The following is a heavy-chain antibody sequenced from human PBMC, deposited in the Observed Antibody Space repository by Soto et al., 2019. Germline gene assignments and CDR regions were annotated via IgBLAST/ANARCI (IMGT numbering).Heavy chain of an antibody. Sequence: SSTLCLTCSVSGAALNSGNYYWSWIRQVPGKGLEWIGHIYVTGAVDYNPSLRDRITISQDTSERQFSLNLRLVTAADTAVYYCARRRIATNHYEWFDFSGQGNLVTVYS. J-gene: IGHJ2*01. CDR3: ARRRIATNHYEWFDF. V-gene: IGHV4-31*03. D-gene: IGHD2-21*01. CDR2: IYVTGAV. CDR1: GAALNSGNYY.